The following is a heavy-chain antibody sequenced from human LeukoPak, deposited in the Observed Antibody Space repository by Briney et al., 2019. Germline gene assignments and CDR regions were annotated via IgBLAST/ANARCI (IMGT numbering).Heavy chain of an antibody. J-gene: IGHJ4*02. Sequence: ASVKVSCKASGYTFTNYDINWVRQATGQGLEWMGWMNPNSGNTGYAQKFQGRVTMTRNTSISTAYMELSSLRSEDTAVYYCARGLNLVRGVIRAFDYWGQGTLVTVSS. CDR2: MNPNSGNT. CDR3: ARGLNLVRGVIRAFDY. CDR1: GYTFTNYD. D-gene: IGHD3-10*01. V-gene: IGHV1-8*01.